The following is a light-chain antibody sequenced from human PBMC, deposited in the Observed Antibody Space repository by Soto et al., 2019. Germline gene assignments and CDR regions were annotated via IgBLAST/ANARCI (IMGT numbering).Light chain of an antibody. J-gene: IGLJ2*01. CDR3: AAWDDSLNGVV. Sequence: NFMLTQPHSVSESPGKTVTISCTRSSGSIANNYVQWYQQRPGRAPITVIYENNQRPSGGPGRFSGSKSGTSASLAISGLQSEDEADYYCAAWDDSLNGVVFGGGTKLTVL. V-gene: IGLV6-57*04. CDR1: SGSIANNY. CDR2: ENN.